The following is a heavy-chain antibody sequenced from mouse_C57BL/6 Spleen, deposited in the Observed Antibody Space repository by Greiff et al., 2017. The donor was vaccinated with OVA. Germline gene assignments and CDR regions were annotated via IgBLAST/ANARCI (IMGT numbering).Heavy chain of an antibody. J-gene: IGHJ2*01. Sequence: QVQLQQSGAELVKPGASVKMSCMASGYTFTSYWLTWVTQRPGQGLAWIGDIYPGSGSTNYNEKFKSKATLTVDTSSSTAYMQLSSLTSEDSAVYYCARCYYGSRPCFDYWGQGTTLTVSS. CDR3: ARCYYGSRPCFDY. CDR2: IYPGSGST. CDR1: GYTFTSYW. D-gene: IGHD1-1*01. V-gene: IGHV1-55*01.